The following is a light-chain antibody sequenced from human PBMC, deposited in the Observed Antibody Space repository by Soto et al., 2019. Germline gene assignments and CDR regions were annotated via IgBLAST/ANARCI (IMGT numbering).Light chain of an antibody. Sequence: EIVLTQSPGTLSLSPGERATLSCRASQSVSSKYLAWYQQKPGQAPRVLIYGTSIRASGVPERFSGGGSGTDFTLTISRLEPEDFAVYYCQQYGSSPPITFGQGTRLEIK. CDR1: QSVSSKY. V-gene: IGKV3-20*01. J-gene: IGKJ5*01. CDR2: GTS. CDR3: QQYGSSPPIT.